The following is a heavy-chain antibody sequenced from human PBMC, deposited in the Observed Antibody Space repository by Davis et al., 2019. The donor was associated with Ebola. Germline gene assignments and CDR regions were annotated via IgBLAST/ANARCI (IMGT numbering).Heavy chain of an antibody. J-gene: IGHJ3*01. CDR3: AKDTSNVWFDV. CDR2: LGLSADT. V-gene: IGHV3-23*01. D-gene: IGHD6-19*01. Sequence: PGGSLRLSCAASGFVFSSYVMSWVRRAPGKGLEWVWTLGLSADTYYADSVKGRFTISRDNSKNTLHLQMNSLRVEDTAIYYCAKDTSNVWFDVWGQGTMVTVSS. CDR1: GFVFSSYV.